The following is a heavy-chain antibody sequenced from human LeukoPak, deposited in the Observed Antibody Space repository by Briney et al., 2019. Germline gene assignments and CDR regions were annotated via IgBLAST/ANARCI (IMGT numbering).Heavy chain of an antibody. CDR3: ARQKATVTPSFDY. D-gene: IGHD4-17*01. V-gene: IGHV5-10-1*01. CDR2: IDPSDSYT. J-gene: IGHJ4*02. Sequence: GESPEISCKGSGYSFTSYWISWVRQMPGKGLEWMGRIDPSDSYTNYSPSFQGHVTISADKSISTAYLQWSSLKASDTAMYYCARQKATVTPSFDYWGQGTLVTVSS. CDR1: GYSFTSYW.